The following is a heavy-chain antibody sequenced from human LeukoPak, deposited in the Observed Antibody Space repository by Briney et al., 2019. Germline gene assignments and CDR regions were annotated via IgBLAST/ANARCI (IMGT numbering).Heavy chain of an antibody. CDR2: IYYSGST. CDR1: GGSISSGDYY. V-gene: IGHV4-30-4*08. J-gene: IGHJ5*02. Sequence: SQTLSPTCTVSGGSISSGDYYWSWIRQPPGKGLEWIGYIYYSGSTYYNPSLKSRVTISVDTSKNQFSLKLSSVTAADTAVYYCARDRGYCSSTSCYNWFDPWGQGTLVTVSS. D-gene: IGHD2-2*01. CDR3: ARDRGYCSSTSCYNWFDP.